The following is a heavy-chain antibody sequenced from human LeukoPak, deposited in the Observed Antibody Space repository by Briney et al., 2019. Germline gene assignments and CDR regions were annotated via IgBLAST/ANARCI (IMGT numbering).Heavy chain of an antibody. D-gene: IGHD1-26*01. J-gene: IGHJ4*02. Sequence: GGSLRLSCAASGITFSSYAMSWVRQAPGKGLEWVSVICGSGGNTNYAESVRGRFTVSRDNSKNTLYLQMNSLRAEDTAVYYCARDSRSGSYPAYYFDYWGQGTLVTVSS. CDR3: ARDSRSGSYPAYYFDY. CDR1: GITFSSYA. V-gene: IGHV3-23*01. CDR2: ICGSGGNT.